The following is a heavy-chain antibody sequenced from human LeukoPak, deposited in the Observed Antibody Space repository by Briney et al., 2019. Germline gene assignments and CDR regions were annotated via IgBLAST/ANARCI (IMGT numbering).Heavy chain of an antibody. CDR2: ISGSGGST. CDR1: GFTFSSYA. V-gene: IGHV3-23*01. CDR3: AKPGGFLRYFDWLGYYFDY. D-gene: IGHD3-9*01. Sequence: GGSLRLSCAASGFTFSSYAMSWVRQAPGKGLEWVSAISGSGGSTYYADSVKGRFTISRDNSKNTLYLQMNSLRAEDTAVYYCAKPGGFLRYFDWLGYYFDYWGQGTLVTVSS. J-gene: IGHJ4*02.